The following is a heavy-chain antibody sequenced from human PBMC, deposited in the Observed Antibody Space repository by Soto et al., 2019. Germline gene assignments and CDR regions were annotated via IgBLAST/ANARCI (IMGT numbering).Heavy chain of an antibody. CDR2: TYHNGLT. J-gene: IGHJ4*02. CDR3: ARTTDASLTGTTGPYLFDS. D-gene: IGHD4-4*01. V-gene: IGHV4-4*02. Sequence: QVHLQESGPGLVPPSGTLSLACVVSNVSIRTSHWWSWVRQPPGKGLEWIADTYHNGLTFYNPTREWPDSISVYNSKNQCSRSLRSVTAADTALYYCARTTDASLTGTTGPYLFDSWGQGTPVPASS. CDR1: NVSIRTSHW.